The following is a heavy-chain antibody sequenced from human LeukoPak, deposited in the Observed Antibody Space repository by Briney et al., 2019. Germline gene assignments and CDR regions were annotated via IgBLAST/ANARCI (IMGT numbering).Heavy chain of an antibody. Sequence: GGSLRLSCAASGFTFDDYAMHWVRQAPGKGLEWVSGISWNSGSIDYADSVKGRFTISRDKAKNSLYLQMNSLRAEDTALYYCAKSEAYGSGSADYWGQGTLVTVSS. CDR1: GFTFDDYA. CDR3: AKSEAYGSGSADY. D-gene: IGHD3-10*01. CDR2: ISWNSGSI. V-gene: IGHV3-9*01. J-gene: IGHJ4*02.